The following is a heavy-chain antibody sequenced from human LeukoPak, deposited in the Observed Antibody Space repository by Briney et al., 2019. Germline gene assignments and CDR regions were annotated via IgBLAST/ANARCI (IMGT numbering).Heavy chain of an antibody. CDR3: ARAPSHYDSSGYYYPSWFDP. Sequence: SETLSLTCAVSGYSISSGYYWGWIRQPPGKGLEWIGSIYHSGSTYYNPSLKSRVTISVDTSKNQFSLKLSSVTAADTAVYYCARAPSHYDSSGYYYPSWFDPWGQGTLVTVSS. J-gene: IGHJ5*02. CDR2: IYHSGST. D-gene: IGHD3-22*01. V-gene: IGHV4-38-2*01. CDR1: GYSISSGYY.